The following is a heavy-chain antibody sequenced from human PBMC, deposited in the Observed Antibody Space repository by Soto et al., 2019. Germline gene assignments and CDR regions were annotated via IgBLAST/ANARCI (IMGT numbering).Heavy chain of an antibody. V-gene: IGHV3-23*01. Sequence: EVQLLESGGGLVQPGGSLRLSCAASGFTFSSYAMSWVRQAPGKGLEWVSAISGSGGSTYYADSVKGRFTISRDNSKHTRYLQMSSLSAEDRAVYYCAKDVPCASTSCYAVFDYWGQGTLVTVSS. CDR2: ISGSGGST. CDR3: AKDVPCASTSCYAVFDY. J-gene: IGHJ4*02. CDR1: GFTFSSYA. D-gene: IGHD2-2*01.